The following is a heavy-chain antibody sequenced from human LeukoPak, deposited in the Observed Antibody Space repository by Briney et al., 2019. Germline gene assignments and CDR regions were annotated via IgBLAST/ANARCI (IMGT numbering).Heavy chain of an antibody. J-gene: IGHJ5*02. Sequence: PGGSLRLSCAASGFSLSGYWMPWVRQAPGKGLECVANIKGDGSEKNYVDSVKGRFTISRDNAKNSLYLQMNSLRAEDTAVYYCVRQAGVSWGQGTLVTVSS. CDR3: VRQAGVS. V-gene: IGHV3-7*01. CDR1: GFSLSGYW. CDR2: IKGDGSEK. D-gene: IGHD6-19*01.